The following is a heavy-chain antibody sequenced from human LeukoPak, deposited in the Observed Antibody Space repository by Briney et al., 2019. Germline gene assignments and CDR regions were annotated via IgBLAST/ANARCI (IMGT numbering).Heavy chain of an antibody. CDR2: INPNSGGT. V-gene: IGHV1-2*02. CDR1: GYTFTGYY. CDR3: ARATRRGVTTTLGY. J-gene: IGHJ4*02. Sequence: ASLKVSCKVSGYTFTGYYMHWVRQAPGQGLEWMGWINPNSGGTNYAQKFQGRVTMTRDTSISTAYMELSRLRSDDTAVYYCARATRRGVTTTLGYWGQGTLVTVSS. D-gene: IGHD4-17*01.